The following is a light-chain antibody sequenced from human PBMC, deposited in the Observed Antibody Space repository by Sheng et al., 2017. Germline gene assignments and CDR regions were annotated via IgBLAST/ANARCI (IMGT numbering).Light chain of an antibody. V-gene: IGLV2-14*03. CDR2: DVT. CDR3: SSYTTSSTYV. CDR1: SSDIGDYIY. Sequence: QSALTQPASVSGSPGQSITISCTGTSSDIGDYIYVSWYQQHPGRAPKLMIYDVTHRPSGVSIRFSGSKSGNTASLTISGLQAEDEADYYCSSYTTSSTYVFGTGTKVTVL. J-gene: IGLJ1*01.